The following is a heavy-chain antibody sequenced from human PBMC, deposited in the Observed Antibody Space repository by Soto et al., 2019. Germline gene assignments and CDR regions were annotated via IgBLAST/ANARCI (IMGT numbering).Heavy chain of an antibody. V-gene: IGHV3-30*18. CDR3: AKDQASGQGSFDS. J-gene: IGHJ4*02. Sequence: GGSLRLSCAASGFTFNIYGMHRVRQAPDKGLEWVALISYDGSNQYYADSVKGRFTISRDNSKNTLFLQMNGLRADDTAVYYCAKDQASGQGSFDSWGQGTLVTVSS. CDR2: ISYDGSNQ. CDR1: GFTFNIYG.